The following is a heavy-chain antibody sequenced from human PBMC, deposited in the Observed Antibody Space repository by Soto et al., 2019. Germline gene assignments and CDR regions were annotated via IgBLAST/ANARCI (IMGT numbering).Heavy chain of an antibody. V-gene: IGHV4-30-4*01. CDR3: TRTTFRVVVFDY. J-gene: IGHJ4*02. D-gene: IGHD2-2*01. CDR2: IYYSGST. CDR1: GGSISSGDYY. Sequence: PSETLSLTCTVSGGSISSGDYYWSWIRQPPGKGLEWIGYIYYSGSTYYNPSLKSRVTISVDTSKNQFSLKLSSVTAADTAVYYCTRTTFRVVVFDYWGQGTLVTVSS.